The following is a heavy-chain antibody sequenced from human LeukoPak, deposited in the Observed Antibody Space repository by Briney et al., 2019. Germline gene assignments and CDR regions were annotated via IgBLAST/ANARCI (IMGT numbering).Heavy chain of an antibody. CDR3: ARGVAAGQIPRGY. J-gene: IGHJ4*02. D-gene: IGHD6-13*01. Sequence: PSETLSLTCTVSGGSISSGSYYWSWIRQPAGKGLEWIGRIYTSGSTNYNPSLKSRVTISVDTSKNQFSLKLRSVTAADTAVYYCARGVAAGQIPRGYWGQGTLVTVSS. V-gene: IGHV4-61*02. CDR2: IYTSGST. CDR1: GGSISSGSYY.